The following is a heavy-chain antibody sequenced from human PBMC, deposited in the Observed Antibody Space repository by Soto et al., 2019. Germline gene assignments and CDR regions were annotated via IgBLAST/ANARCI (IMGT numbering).Heavy chain of an antibody. V-gene: IGHV1-69*01. J-gene: IGHJ4*02. Sequence: QVHVVQSGAEVKKPGSSVKVTCKAFGGTFNSFGINWVRQAPGQGLEWMGGIIPVFGTTKYAQKLRDRVTLVADGSTSTSYMELSSLTPDDTAVYYCAIEVWGRGGYYLDSWGQGTLVTVSS. D-gene: IGHD7-27*01. CDR2: IIPVFGTT. CDR3: AIEVWGRGGYYLDS. CDR1: GGTFNSFG.